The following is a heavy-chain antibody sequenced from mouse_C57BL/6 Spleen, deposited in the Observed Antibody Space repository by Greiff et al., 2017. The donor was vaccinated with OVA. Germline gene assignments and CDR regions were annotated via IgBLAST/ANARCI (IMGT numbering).Heavy chain of an antibody. CDR3: ARRGAPDY. V-gene: IGHV5-6*02. CDR1: GFTFSSYG. J-gene: IGHJ2*01. Sequence: EVKLVESGGDLVKPGGSLKLSCAASGFTFSSYGMSWVRQTPDKRLEWVATISSGGSYTYYPDSVKGRFTISRDKAKNTLYLQMSSLKSEDTAMYYCARRGAPDYWGQGTTLTVSS. CDR2: ISSGGSYT.